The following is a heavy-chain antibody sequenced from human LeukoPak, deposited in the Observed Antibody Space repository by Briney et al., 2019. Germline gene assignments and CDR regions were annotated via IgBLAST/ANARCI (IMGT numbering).Heavy chain of an antibody. CDR1: GYTFTNYN. V-gene: IGHV1-18*01. CDR3: ARDGYFDS. CDR2: ISASNSNT. Sequence: ASVKVSCKASGYTFTNYNIAWVRQAPGQGLEWVGWISASNSNTKYTQKLQGRVTMTTDTSTSTAYMELRSLRFDDTAIYYCARDGYFDSWGQGTLVTVSS. J-gene: IGHJ4*02.